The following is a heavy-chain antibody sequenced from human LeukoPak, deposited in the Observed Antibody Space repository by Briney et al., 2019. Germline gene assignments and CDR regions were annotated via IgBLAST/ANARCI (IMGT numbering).Heavy chain of an antibody. CDR3: AKAENGLDY. V-gene: IGHV3-64*04. Sequence: PGGSLRLSCSASGFTFTSFAMHWVRQAPGKGLECVSSISSNGGTTYYADSVEGRFSISRDNSKNTLYLQMNSLRAEDTAVYYCAKAENGLDYWGQGTLVTVSS. D-gene: IGHD2-8*01. CDR2: ISSNGGTT. J-gene: IGHJ4*02. CDR1: GFTFTSFA.